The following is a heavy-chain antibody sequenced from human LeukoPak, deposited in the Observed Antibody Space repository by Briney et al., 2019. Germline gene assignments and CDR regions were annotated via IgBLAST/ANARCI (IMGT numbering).Heavy chain of an antibody. J-gene: IGHJ5*02. CDR3: ARDYGSGRPGWFDP. V-gene: IGHV1-18*04. CDR2: ISAYNGNT. CDR1: GYTFTSYG. Sequence: ASVTVACKASGYTFTSYGISWVRQAPGQGLEWMGWISAYNGNTNYAQKLQGRVTMTTDTSTSTAYMELRSLRSDDTAVYYWARDYGSGRPGWFDPWGQGTLVTVSS. D-gene: IGHD3-10*01.